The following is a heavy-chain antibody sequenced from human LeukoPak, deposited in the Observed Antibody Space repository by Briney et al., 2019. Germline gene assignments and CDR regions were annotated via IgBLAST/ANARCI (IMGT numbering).Heavy chain of an antibody. Sequence: PGRSLRLSCAASGFTLSSYAARCARQARGRGREGVSYISGHGAGTHYADSVRGRCPIYGDNSKNTLYLEKQSVRWGGTGVYYCAKAWGLTYVGGVDYWGQGTLVTVSS. J-gene: IGHJ4*02. D-gene: IGHD3-16*01. V-gene: IGHV3-23*01. CDR1: GFTLSSYA. CDR3: AKAWGLTYVGGVDY. CDR2: ISGHGAGT.